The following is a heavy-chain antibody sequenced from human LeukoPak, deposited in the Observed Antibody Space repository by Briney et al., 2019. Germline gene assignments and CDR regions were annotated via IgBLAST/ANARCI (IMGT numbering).Heavy chain of an antibody. Sequence: PGGSLRLSCAASGFTFSSYWTRWVRQAPGKGLVWVSRINSDGSSTSYADSVKGRFTISRDNAKNTLYLQMNSLRAEDTAVYYCAREGATKPYYYYMDVWGKGTTVTISS. CDR1: GFTFSSYW. CDR2: INSDGSST. D-gene: IGHD1-26*01. J-gene: IGHJ6*03. CDR3: AREGATKPYYYYMDV. V-gene: IGHV3-74*01.